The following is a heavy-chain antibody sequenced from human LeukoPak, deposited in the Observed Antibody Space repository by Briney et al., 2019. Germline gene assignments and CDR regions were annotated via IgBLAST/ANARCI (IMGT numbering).Heavy chain of an antibody. J-gene: IGHJ5*02. V-gene: IGHV3-30*04. CDR3: ARGDKQLVFNRNKGGFDP. D-gene: IGHD6-13*01. CDR1: GFTFSSYA. Sequence: AGGSLRLSCAASGFTFSSYAMHWVRQAPGKGVEWVTIISYDGSNKYYADSVKGRFTISRDNSKNTLYLQMNSLRTEDTAVYYCARGDKQLVFNRNKGGFDPWGQGTLVTVSS. CDR2: ISYDGSNK.